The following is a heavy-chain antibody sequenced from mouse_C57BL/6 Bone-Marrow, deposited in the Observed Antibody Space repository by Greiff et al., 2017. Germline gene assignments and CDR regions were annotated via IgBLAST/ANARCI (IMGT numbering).Heavy chain of an antibody. CDR1: GFTFSDYG. V-gene: IGHV5-17*01. D-gene: IGHD2-2*01. CDR3: ARGRSMVTTLGSYWYFDV. CDR2: ISSGSSTI. Sequence: EVKLMESGGGLVKPGGSLKLSCAASGFTFSDYGMHWVRQAPEKGLEWVAYISSGSSTIYYADTVKGRFTISRDNAKNTLFLQMTRLRSEDTAMYCCARGRSMVTTLGSYWYFDVWGTGTTVTVSS. J-gene: IGHJ1*03.